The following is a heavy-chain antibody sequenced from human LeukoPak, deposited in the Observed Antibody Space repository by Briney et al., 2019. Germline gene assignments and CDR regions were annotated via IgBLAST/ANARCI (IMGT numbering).Heavy chain of an antibody. Sequence: GGSLRLSCAASGFTFSSYGMHWVRQAPGKGLEWVAVISYDGSNKYYADSVKGRFTISRDNSKNTLYLQMNSLRAEDTAVYYCAKWIPRGPTVTKNQDYWGQGTLVTVSS. CDR2: ISYDGSNK. CDR3: AKWIPRGPTVTKNQDY. D-gene: IGHD4-17*01. J-gene: IGHJ4*02. V-gene: IGHV3-30*18. CDR1: GFTFSSYG.